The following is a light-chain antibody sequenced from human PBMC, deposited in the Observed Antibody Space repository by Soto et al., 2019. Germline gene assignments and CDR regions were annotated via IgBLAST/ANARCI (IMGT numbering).Light chain of an antibody. Sequence: DIQLTQSPSFLSASVGDRVTITCRASQGISSYLAWYQQKPGKAPKLLIYAASTLQSGVPSRFRRSGSGTEFTLTISSLQPEDFTTYYCQQLNSYPPAFGQGTKVEIK. CDR3: QQLNSYPPA. CDR1: QGISSY. CDR2: AAS. V-gene: IGKV1-9*01. J-gene: IGKJ1*01.